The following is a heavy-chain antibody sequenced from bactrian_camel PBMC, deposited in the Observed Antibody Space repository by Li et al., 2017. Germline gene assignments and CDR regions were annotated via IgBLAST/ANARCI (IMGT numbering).Heavy chain of an antibody. J-gene: IGHJ6*01. V-gene: IGHV3S53*01. Sequence: VQLVESGGGSVQAGGSLRLSCSGYIVETHCMGWFRQGPGKEREGVAVLDIDGTTKYLESVKGRFTISQDNAKPTLYLQMNSLKTEDTAVYYCAPGHGCYSGSWAPGAASDFGRWGQGTQVTVS. CDR3: APGHGCYSGSWAPGAASDFGR. CDR1: YIVETHC. CDR2: LDIDGTT. D-gene: IGHD1*01.